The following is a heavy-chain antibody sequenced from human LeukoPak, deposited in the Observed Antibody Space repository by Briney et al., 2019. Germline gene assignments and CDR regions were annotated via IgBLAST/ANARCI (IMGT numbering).Heavy chain of an antibody. V-gene: IGHV1-69*13. CDR1: GGTFSSYA. CDR3: ARGDFYYMDV. Sequence: ASVKVSCKASGGTFSSYAISWVRQAPGQGLEWMGGIIPIFGTANYAQKFQGRVTITADESTSTAYMELSSLRSEDTAVYFCARGDFYYMDVWGKGTTVIISS. J-gene: IGHJ6*03. CDR2: IIPIFGTA.